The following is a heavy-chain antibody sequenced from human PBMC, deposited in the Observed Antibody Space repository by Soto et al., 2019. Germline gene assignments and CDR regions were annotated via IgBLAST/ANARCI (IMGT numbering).Heavy chain of an antibody. J-gene: IGHJ5*02. CDR1: GGSISSYY. Sequence: ASETLSLTCTVSGGSISSYYWSWIRQPPGKGLEWIGYIYYSGSTNYNPSLKSRVTISVDTSKNQFSLKLSSVTAAATAVYCCAGAGRAGWWWFDPWGQGTLVTVSS. CDR2: IYYSGST. CDR3: AGAGRAGWWWFDP. V-gene: IGHV4-59*01. D-gene: IGHD2-15*01.